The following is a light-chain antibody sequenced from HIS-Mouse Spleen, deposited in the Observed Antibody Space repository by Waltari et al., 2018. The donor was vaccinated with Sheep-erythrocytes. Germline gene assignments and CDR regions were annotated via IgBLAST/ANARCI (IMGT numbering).Light chain of an antibody. Sequence: QSALTQPPSASGSPGQSVTLSCPGTSSAVGGYTLVTWYQQHPGKAPKLMIYEVSKRPSGVPDRFSGSKSGNTASLTVSGLQAEDEADYYCSSYAGSNNWVFGGGTKLTVL. CDR3: SSYAGSNNWV. V-gene: IGLV2-8*01. CDR2: EVS. J-gene: IGLJ3*02. CDR1: SSAVGGYTL.